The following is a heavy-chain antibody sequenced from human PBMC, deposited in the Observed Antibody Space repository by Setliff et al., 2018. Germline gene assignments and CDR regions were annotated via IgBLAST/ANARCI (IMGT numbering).Heavy chain of an antibody. J-gene: IGHJ6*02. Sequence: PSETLSLTCTVSGGSISPYFWSWVRQPPGKGLEWIGYVYHNGNTNFNPSLKIRVTMSVDTSKNQFALHLKSVTAADTAVYYCARDRSAYSYGLDVWGQGTTVTVSS. CDR2: VYHNGNT. CDR1: GGSISPYF. CDR3: ARDRSAYSYGLDV. D-gene: IGHD2-15*01. V-gene: IGHV4-59*01.